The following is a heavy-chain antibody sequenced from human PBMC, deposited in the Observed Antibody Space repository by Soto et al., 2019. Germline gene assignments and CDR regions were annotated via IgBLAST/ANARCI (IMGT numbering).Heavy chain of an antibody. CDR3: ARHMAAAGGYYGY. D-gene: IGHD6-13*01. J-gene: IGHJ4*02. V-gene: IGHV4-39*01. Sequence: QLQLQESGPGLVKPSETLSLTCTVSGDSVSSSNYYWGWIRHPPGRGLEWIGRILHGGNTYYTPSLNSRVTISVDTSKNQFSLKLSSVAASDTAIYYCARHMAAAGGYYGYGGQGTLVTVSS. CDR2: ILHGGNT. CDR1: GDSVSSSNYY.